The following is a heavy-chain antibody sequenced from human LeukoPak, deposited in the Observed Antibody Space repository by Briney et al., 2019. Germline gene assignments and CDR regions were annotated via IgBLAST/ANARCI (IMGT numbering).Heavy chain of an antibody. CDR3: ATDGSDCSGGSCYSYGMDV. CDR1: GYTLTELS. CDR2: FDPEDGET. J-gene: IGHJ6*04. Sequence: ASVRVSCKVSGYTLTELSMHWVRQAPGKGLEWMGGFDPEDGETIYAQKFQGRVTMTEDTSTDTAYMELSSLRSGDTAVYYCATDGSDCSGGSCYSYGMDVWGKGTTVTVSS. V-gene: IGHV1-24*01. D-gene: IGHD2-15*01.